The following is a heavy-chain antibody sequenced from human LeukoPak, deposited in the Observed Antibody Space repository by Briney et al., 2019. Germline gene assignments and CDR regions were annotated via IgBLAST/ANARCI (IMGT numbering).Heavy chain of an antibody. CDR3: ARVYSSSWRLSNWFDP. Sequence: SETLSLTCTVSGGSISSYYWSWIRQPPGKGPEWIGYIYYSGSTNYNPSLKSRVTISVDTSKNQFSLKLSSVTAADTAVYYCARVYSSSWRLSNWFDPWGQGTLVTVSS. CDR2: IYYSGST. J-gene: IGHJ5*02. CDR1: GGSISSYY. D-gene: IGHD6-13*01. V-gene: IGHV4-59*01.